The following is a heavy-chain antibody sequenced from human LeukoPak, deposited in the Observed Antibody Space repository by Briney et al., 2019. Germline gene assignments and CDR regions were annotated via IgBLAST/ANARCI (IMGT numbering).Heavy chain of an antibody. Sequence: PGGSLRLSCAASGFTFSSYGMHWVRQAPGKGLEWVAFIRYDGSNKYYADSVKGRFTISRDNSKNTLYLQMNSLRAEDTAVYYCARASRYGLNWFDPWSQGTLVTVSS. D-gene: IGHD3-10*01. CDR3: ARASRYGLNWFDP. J-gene: IGHJ5*02. CDR2: IRYDGSNK. CDR1: GFTFSSYG. V-gene: IGHV3-30*02.